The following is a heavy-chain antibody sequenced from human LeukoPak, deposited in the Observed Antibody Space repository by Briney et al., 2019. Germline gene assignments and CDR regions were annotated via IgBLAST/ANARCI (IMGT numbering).Heavy chain of an antibody. CDR2: ISVYNGNT. Sequence: ASVKVSCKASGYTFTSYGISWVRQAPGQGLEWMGWISVYNGNTNYAQKLQGRVTMTTDTSTSTAYMELMSLRSDDTAVYYCASGHTAMAKFDYWGQGTLVTVSS. CDR3: ASGHTAMAKFDY. V-gene: IGHV1-18*01. D-gene: IGHD5-18*01. J-gene: IGHJ4*02. CDR1: GYTFTSYG.